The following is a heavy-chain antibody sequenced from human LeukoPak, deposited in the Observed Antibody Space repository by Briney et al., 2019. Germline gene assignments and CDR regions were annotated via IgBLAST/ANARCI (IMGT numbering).Heavy chain of an antibody. CDR3: ARDYGDYGDY. CDR1: GGSISSYY. Sequence: SETLSLTCTVSGGSISSYYWSWIRQPAGKGLEWIGNIFHSGTTHYNPSLKSRVNMSVDTSNNQFSLKLSSVTAADTAVYYCARDYGDYGDYWGQGTLVTVSS. CDR2: IFHSGTT. D-gene: IGHD4-17*01. V-gene: IGHV4-4*07. J-gene: IGHJ4*02.